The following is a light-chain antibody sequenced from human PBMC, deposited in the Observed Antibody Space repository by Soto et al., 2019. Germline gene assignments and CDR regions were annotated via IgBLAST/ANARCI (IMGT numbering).Light chain of an antibody. Sequence: QSALTQPASVSGSPGQTITISCTGTSSDVGGYDYVSWYQQHPDKAPRFMIYEVTNRPSGVSHRFSGSKSGNTASLTISGLQAEDEADYYCSSYTTTSTYVFGTGTKLTVL. CDR2: EVT. J-gene: IGLJ1*01. CDR1: SSDVGGYDY. V-gene: IGLV2-14*01. CDR3: SSYTTTSTYV.